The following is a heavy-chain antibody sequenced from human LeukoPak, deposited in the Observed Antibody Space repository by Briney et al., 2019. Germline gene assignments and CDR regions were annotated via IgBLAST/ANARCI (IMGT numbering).Heavy chain of an antibody. CDR1: GGTFSGYA. V-gene: IGHV1-69*05. CDR3: ARDDLLSGYSSGWYLN. CDR2: IIPIFGTA. J-gene: IGHJ4*02. D-gene: IGHD6-19*01. Sequence: SVKVSCKASGGTFSGYAISWVRQAPGQGLEWMGRIIPIFGTANYAQKFQGRVTITTDESTSTAYMELSSLRSEDTAAYYCARDDLLSGYSSGWYLNWGQGTLVTVSS.